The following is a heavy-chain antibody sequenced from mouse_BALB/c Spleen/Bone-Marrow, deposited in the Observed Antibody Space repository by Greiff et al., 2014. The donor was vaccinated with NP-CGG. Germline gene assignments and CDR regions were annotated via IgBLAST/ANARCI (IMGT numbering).Heavy chain of an antibody. D-gene: IGHD4-1*01. J-gene: IGHJ3*01. CDR2: IYPGNVNT. Sequence: VQVVESGPELVKPGASVKISCKASGYTFTRYYIHWVKQRPGQGLEWIGWIYPGNVNTKYNEKFKDKATLTADKSSSTAYMQLSSLTSEDSAVYVCARAITGTWFAYWGQGTLVTVSA. CDR1: GYTFTRYY. V-gene: IGHV1S56*01. CDR3: ARAITGTWFAY.